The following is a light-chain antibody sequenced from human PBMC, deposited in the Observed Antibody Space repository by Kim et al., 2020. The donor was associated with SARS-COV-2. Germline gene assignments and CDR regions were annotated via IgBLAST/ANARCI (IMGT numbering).Light chain of an antibody. V-gene: IGKV1-12*01. Sequence: DIQMTQSPSSVSASVGDRVTITCRASQDISGWLAWYQFKAGKAPKLLIYGASRLQDGVPPRFTGSASGTDFTLTINNLQPEDFATYYCQQANTFPLTFGGGTKVDIK. CDR1: QDISGW. CDR3: QQANTFPLT. CDR2: GAS. J-gene: IGKJ4*01.